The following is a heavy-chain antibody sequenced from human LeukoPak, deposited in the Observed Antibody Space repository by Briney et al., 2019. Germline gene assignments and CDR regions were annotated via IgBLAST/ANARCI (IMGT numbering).Heavy chain of an antibody. D-gene: IGHD6-13*01. J-gene: IGHJ6*03. CDR3: ARDYRSWYYYYYYMDV. V-gene: IGHV4-61*02. CDR1: GGSISSGSYY. CDR2: IHTSGST. Sequence: NPSETLSLTCTVSGGSISSGSYYWSWMRQPAGKGLEWIGRIHTSGSTNYNPSLKSRVTISVDTSKNQFSLKLSSVTAADTAVYYCARDYRSWYYYYYYMDVWGKGTTVTVSS.